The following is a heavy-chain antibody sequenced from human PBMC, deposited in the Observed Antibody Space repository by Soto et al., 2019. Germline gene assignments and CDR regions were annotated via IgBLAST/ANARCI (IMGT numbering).Heavy chain of an antibody. D-gene: IGHD3-3*01. Sequence: QVQLVESGGGVVQPGRSLRLSCAASGFTFSSYGMHWVRQAPGKGLEWVAVISYDGSNKYYADSVKGRFTISRDNSKHKLYLQMNSLRAEDTAVYYCAKPPLRAPFWSGDAFDIWGQGTMVTVSS. V-gene: IGHV3-30*18. CDR3: AKPPLRAPFWSGDAFDI. CDR1: GFTFSSYG. CDR2: ISYDGSNK. J-gene: IGHJ3*02.